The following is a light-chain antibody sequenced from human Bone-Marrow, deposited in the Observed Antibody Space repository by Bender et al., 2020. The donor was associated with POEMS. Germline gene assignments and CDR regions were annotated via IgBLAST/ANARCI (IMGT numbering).Light chain of an antibody. J-gene: IGLJ3*02. CDR1: SSNMGAGYG. Sequence: QSVLTQPPSVSGAPGQTVTISCTGTSSNMGAGYGVNWYQQLPGTAPKLLIYNNENRPSGVPDRISGSKSGTSASLAITGLQAEDEADYYCQSYDSSLSAWVFGGGTKVTVL. CDR3: QSYDSSLSAWV. CDR2: NNE. V-gene: IGLV1-40*01.